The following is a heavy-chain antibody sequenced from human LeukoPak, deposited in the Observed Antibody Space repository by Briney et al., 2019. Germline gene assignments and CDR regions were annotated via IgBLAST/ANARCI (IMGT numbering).Heavy chain of an antibody. D-gene: IGHD5-24*01. J-gene: IGHJ6*03. Sequence: PSETLSLTCTVSGGSISSSSYYWSWIRQPAGKGLEWIGRIYTSGSTNYNPSLKSRVTISVDTSKNQFSLKLSSVTAADTAVYYCARDSYIVEMATIRVKQSYYYYYMDVWGKGTTVTVSS. CDR2: IYTSGST. CDR3: ARDSYIVEMATIRVKQSYYYYYMDV. CDR1: GGSISSSSYY. V-gene: IGHV4-61*02.